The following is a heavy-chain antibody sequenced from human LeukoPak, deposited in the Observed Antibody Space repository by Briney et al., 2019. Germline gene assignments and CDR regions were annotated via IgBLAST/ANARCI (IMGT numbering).Heavy chain of an antibody. CDR1: GYSFNTYW. D-gene: IGHD6-13*01. J-gene: IGHJ4*02. Sequence: GESLKISCKGSGYSFNTYWIGWVRQMPGKGLEWMGIIYPGDSDTRYSPSFQGQVTISADKSISTAYLQWSSLKASDTAMYYCARLPGIAAAAPRGYFDYWGQGTLVTVSS. CDR3: ARLPGIAAAAPRGYFDY. V-gene: IGHV5-51*01. CDR2: IYPGDSDT.